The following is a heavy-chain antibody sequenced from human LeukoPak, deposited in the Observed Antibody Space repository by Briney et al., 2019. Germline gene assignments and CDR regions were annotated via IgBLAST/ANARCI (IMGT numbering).Heavy chain of an antibody. Sequence: KASETLSLTCTVSDGSLSSYYWSWIRQPPGKGLEWIGYIYYSGNTNYNPSLKNRVTMSVDTSKNQFSLKLSSVTAADTAVYYCARGWYSGSYRFDYWGQGTLVTVSS. CDR1: DGSLSSYY. CDR3: ARGWYSGSYRFDY. V-gene: IGHV4-59*01. CDR2: IYYSGNT. D-gene: IGHD1-26*01. J-gene: IGHJ4*02.